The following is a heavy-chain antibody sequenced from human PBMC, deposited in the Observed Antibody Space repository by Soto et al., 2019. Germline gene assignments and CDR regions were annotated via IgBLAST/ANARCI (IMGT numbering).Heavy chain of an antibody. CDR1: GGSISNYY. Sequence: SETLSLTCTVSGGSISNYYWNWIRQPPGKGLEWIGFIYYSGSTNYNPSLKSRVTISVDTSKNQFSLKLNSVTAADTAVYYCARSQRGYSYGPFYCRGQGTLVTVSS. CDR3: ARSQRGYSYGPFYC. CDR2: IYYSGST. V-gene: IGHV4-59*01. D-gene: IGHD5-18*01. J-gene: IGHJ4*02.